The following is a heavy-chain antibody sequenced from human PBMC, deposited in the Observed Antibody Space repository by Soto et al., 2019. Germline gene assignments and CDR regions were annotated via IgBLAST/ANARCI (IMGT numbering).Heavy chain of an antibody. D-gene: IGHD3-3*01. V-gene: IGHV3-23*01. CDR1: GFTFSSYA. CDR2: ISGSGGSI. CDR3: AKAVLRFLEPPRHY. Sequence: GGSLRLSCAASGFTFSSYAMSWVRQAPGKGLEWVSAISGSGGSIYYADSVKGRFTISRDNSKNTLYLQMNSLRAEDTAVYYCAKAVLRFLEPPRHYWGQGTLVTVSS. J-gene: IGHJ4*02.